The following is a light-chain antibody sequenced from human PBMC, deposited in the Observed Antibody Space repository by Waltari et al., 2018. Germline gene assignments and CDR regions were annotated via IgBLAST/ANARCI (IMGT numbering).Light chain of an antibody. Sequence: QSALTQPASVSGSPGQSITISCTGTSSVVGAYNSVPWYQQHPGKAPKLVIFDVTKRPSGVSIRFSGSNSGNTASLTISGLQAEDEADYYCCSYTGSSTRVFGGGTKLTVL. CDR2: DVT. CDR1: SSVVGAYNS. V-gene: IGLV2-14*01. J-gene: IGLJ3*02. CDR3: CSYTGSSTRV.